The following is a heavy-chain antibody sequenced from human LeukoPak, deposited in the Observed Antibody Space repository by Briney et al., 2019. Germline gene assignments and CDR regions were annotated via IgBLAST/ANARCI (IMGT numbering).Heavy chain of an antibody. J-gene: IGHJ4*02. CDR1: GFTFSDYY. CDR2: ISSSSSYT. D-gene: IGHD2-2*01. Sequence: GGSLRLSCAASGFTFSDYYMSWIRQAPGKGLEWVSYISSSSSYTNYADSVKGRFTISRDNAKNSLYLQMNSLRAEDTAVYYCARDPALDYCSSTSCYGDRYFDYWGQGTLVTVSS. V-gene: IGHV3-11*06. CDR3: ARDPALDYCSSTSCYGDRYFDY.